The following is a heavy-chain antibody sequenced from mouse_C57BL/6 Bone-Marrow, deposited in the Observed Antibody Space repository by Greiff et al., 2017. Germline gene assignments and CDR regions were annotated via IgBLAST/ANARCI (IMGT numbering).Heavy chain of an antibody. CDR2: ISNLAYSI. D-gene: IGHD1-1*01. CDR1: GFTFSDYG. J-gene: IGHJ4*01. V-gene: IGHV5-15*01. Sequence: DVQLVESGGGLVQPGGSLKLSCAASGFTFSDYGMAWVRQAPRKGPEWVAFISNLAYSIYYADTVTGRFTISRENAKNTLYLEMSSLRSEDTAMYYCARRAVAHYYAMDYWGQGTSVTVSS. CDR3: ARRAVAHYYAMDY.